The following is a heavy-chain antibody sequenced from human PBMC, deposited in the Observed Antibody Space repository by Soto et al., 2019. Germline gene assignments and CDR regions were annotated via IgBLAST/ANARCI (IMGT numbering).Heavy chain of an antibody. CDR1: GYTFTNFG. Sequence: QVQLVQSGAEVKKPGASVKVSCKASGYTFTNFGISWVRQAPGQGLEWMGWISAYNSNTNYAQKFQGRVTMTSDTATSTASMGERGRRLDDTAVYYWARGGTPIDYWGEGTLVTVSS. CDR2: ISAYNSNT. D-gene: IGHD3-16*01. V-gene: IGHV1-18*01. J-gene: IGHJ4*02. CDR3: ARGGTPIDY.